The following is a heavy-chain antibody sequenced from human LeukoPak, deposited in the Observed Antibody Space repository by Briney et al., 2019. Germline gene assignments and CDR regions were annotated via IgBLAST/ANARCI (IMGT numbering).Heavy chain of an antibody. J-gene: IGHJ4*02. Sequence: GGSLRLSCVPSGFSFSSYTMSWVRQAPGKERDWVAKMKEDGSDVYYVDSVKGRFTICRDNAKNSLCLQMSSLRVEDTAVYYCARGGARYLDNWGQGSLVTVSS. CDR1: GFSFSSYT. D-gene: IGHD1-14*01. V-gene: IGHV3-7*01. CDR2: MKEDGSDV. CDR3: ARGGARYLDN.